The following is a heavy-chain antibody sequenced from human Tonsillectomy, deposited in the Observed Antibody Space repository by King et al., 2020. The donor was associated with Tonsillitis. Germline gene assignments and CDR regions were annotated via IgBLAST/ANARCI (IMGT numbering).Heavy chain of an antibody. Sequence: QLVQSGAEVKKPGSSVKVSCKTSGGTFSNYTISWVRQAPGQGLEWMGRIISILGITNYAQKFQGRITITADISTRTAYMEMSSLRTEEKAGYYCARDAGYCSGGSCFGYYFYYMDVWGKGTTVTVSS. CDR1: GGTFSNYT. V-gene: IGHV1-69*04. CDR3: ARDAGYCSGGSCFGYYFYYMDV. D-gene: IGHD2-15*01. CDR2: IISILGIT. J-gene: IGHJ6*03.